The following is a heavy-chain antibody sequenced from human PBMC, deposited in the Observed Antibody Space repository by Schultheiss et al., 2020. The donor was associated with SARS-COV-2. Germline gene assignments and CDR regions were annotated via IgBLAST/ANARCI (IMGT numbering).Heavy chain of an antibody. CDR2: ISSRTNTI. Sequence: VGSLRLSCAASGFTFSSYSMNWVRQPPGKGLEWLSSISSRTNTIYYADSVKGRFIISRDNAKNSLYLQINSLRAEDTAVYYCARDRGIDYWGQGTLVTVSS. CDR1: GFTFSSYS. J-gene: IGHJ4*02. CDR3: ARDRGIDY. V-gene: IGHV3-21*01. D-gene: IGHD3-10*01.